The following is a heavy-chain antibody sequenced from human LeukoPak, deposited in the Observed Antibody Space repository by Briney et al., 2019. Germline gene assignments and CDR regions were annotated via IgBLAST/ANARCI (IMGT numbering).Heavy chain of an antibody. J-gene: IGHJ5*02. CDR3: ARVEDWNYWFDP. V-gene: IGHV1-2*02. CDR1: GYTFTGYY. CDR2: INPNSGGT. Sequence: ASVKVSCKASGYTFTGYYMHWVRQAPGQGLEWMGWINPNSGGTNYAQKFQGRVTMTRDTSISTAYMELSRLRSDDTAVCYCARVEDWNYWFDPWGQGTLVTVSS. D-gene: IGHD1-7*01.